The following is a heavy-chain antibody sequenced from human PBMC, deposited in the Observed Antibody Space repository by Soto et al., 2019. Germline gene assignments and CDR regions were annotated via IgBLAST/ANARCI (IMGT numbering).Heavy chain of an antibody. J-gene: IGHJ6*02. V-gene: IGHV4-34*01. D-gene: IGHD3-10*01. Sequence: SETLSLTCGVYGGSIRGYYWSWIRQSPGKGLEWIGDINDNGGTNYNPSLKSRVTTSLDTSKKQVSLVVSSVTAADTAVYYCARGRYSYETIYYKFYYSALDVWGQGTTVTVSS. CDR3: ARGRYSYETIYYKFYYSALDV. CDR2: INDNGGT. CDR1: GGSIRGYY.